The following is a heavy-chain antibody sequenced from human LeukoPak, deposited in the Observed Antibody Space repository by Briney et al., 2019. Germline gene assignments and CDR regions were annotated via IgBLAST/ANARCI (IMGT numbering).Heavy chain of an antibody. CDR1: GGFFSGYY. D-gene: IGHD4-17*01. CDR3: ARSLLDYGDYGPGY. J-gene: IGHJ4*02. CDR2: INHSGST. Sequence: PSETLSHTCAVYGGFFSGYYWSWIRQPPGKGLEWIGEINHSGSTNYNPSLKSRVTISVDTSKNQFSLKLSSVTAADTAVYYCARSLLDYGDYGPGYWGQGTLVTVSS. V-gene: IGHV4-34*01.